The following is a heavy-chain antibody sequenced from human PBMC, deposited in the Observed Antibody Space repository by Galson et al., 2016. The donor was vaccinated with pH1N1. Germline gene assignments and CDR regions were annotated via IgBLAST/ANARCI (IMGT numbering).Heavy chain of an antibody. D-gene: IGHD3-22*01. CDR2: IDPSGGST. V-gene: IGHV1-46*01. J-gene: IGHJ4*02. CDR1: GYTFTTQY. Sequence: SVKVSCKASGYTFTTQYVNWVRQAPGQGLEWLGVIDPSGGSTTYAQKFQGRVTVNVDTSTSTVYMELSSLRSDDTAMYYCARGGYWVYWGQGTLVIGSS. CDR3: ARGGYWVY.